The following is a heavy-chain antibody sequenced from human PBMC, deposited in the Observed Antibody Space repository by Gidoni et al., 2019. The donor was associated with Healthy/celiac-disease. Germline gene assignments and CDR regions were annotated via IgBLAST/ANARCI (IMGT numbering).Heavy chain of an antibody. CDR2: ISSSSSYI. Sequence: EVQLVESGGGLVKPGGSLRLSCAASGFTFSSYSMNWVRQAPGKGLEWVSSISSSSSYIYYVDSVKGRFTISRDNAKNSLYLQMNSLRAEDTAVYYCVRDGYNYDAFDIWGQGTMVTVSS. J-gene: IGHJ3*02. D-gene: IGHD1-1*01. V-gene: IGHV3-21*01. CDR1: GFTFSSYS. CDR3: VRDGYNYDAFDI.